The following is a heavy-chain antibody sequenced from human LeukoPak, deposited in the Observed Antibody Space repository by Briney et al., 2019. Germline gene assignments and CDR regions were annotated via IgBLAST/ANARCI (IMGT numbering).Heavy chain of an antibody. CDR2: ISSIGTYI. CDR1: GFSFSGYS. Sequence: GGSLRLSCAASGFSFSGYSMNWVRQAPGKGLEWVSSISSIGTYIYYADSLKGRFTISRDNAKNSVYLQMNSLRADDTAVYYCARALYCSSTSCYYFDYWGQGTLVTVSS. V-gene: IGHV3-21*01. J-gene: IGHJ4*02. CDR3: ARALYCSSTSCYYFDY. D-gene: IGHD2-2*01.